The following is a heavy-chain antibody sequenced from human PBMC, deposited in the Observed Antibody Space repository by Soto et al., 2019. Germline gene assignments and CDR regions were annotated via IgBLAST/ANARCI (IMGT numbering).Heavy chain of an antibody. J-gene: IGHJ4*02. Sequence: ASVKVSCKASGYIFTGYYIHWVRQAPGQGLEWMGWINPNTRGTHSAQRFQGRVTMTRDTSISTAYMELSSLRSDDSAVYYCARDRYSGYNAQFDYWGQGTLVTVSS. D-gene: IGHD5-12*01. CDR1: GYIFTGYY. CDR2: INPNTRGT. CDR3: ARDRYSGYNAQFDY. V-gene: IGHV1-2*02.